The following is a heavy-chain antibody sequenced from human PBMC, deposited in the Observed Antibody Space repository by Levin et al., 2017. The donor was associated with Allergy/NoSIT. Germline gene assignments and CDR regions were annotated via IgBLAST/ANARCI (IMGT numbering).Heavy chain of an antibody. CDR2: INPNSGGT. CDR1: GYTFTGYY. Sequence: GESLKISCKASGYTFTGYYMHWVRQAPGQGLEWMGWINPNSGGTNYAQKFQGRVTMTRDTSISTAYMELSRLRSDDTAVYYCARDHYDFWSGSLSYGMDVWGQGTTVTVSS. J-gene: IGHJ6*02. D-gene: IGHD3-3*01. V-gene: IGHV1-2*02. CDR3: ARDHYDFWSGSLSYGMDV.